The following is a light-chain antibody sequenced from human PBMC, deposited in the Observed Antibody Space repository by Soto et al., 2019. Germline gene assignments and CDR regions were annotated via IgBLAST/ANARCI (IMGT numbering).Light chain of an antibody. CDR2: GAS. Sequence: EIVMTQSPATLSVSPGETATLSCRASQSVGSYLAWYQQRPGQAPRLLIYGASTRATGVPASFSGSGSGTEFTLPIGTLQSEDFAVYYFQHNNEWPSITFGQGTRLE. V-gene: IGKV3-15*01. J-gene: IGKJ5*01. CDR1: QSVGSY. CDR3: QHNNEWPSIT.